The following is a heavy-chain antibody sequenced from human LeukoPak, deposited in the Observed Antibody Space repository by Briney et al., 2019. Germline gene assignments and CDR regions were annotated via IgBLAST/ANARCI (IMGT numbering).Heavy chain of an antibody. D-gene: IGHD6-13*01. CDR2: ISSSSSYI. CDR1: GFTFSSYS. J-gene: IGHJ4*02. Sequence: GGSLRLSCAASGFTFSSYSMNWVRQAPGKGLEWVSSISSSSSYIYYADSVKGRLTISRDNAKNSLYLQMNSLRAEDTAVYYCARDSSSWYGLAYYFDYWGQGTLVTVSS. V-gene: IGHV3-21*01. CDR3: ARDSSSWYGLAYYFDY.